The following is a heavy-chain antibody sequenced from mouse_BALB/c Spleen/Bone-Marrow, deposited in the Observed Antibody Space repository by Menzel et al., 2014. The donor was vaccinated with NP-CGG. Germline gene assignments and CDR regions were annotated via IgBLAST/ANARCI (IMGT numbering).Heavy chain of an antibody. CDR3: AAGYYGNSGWFAY. D-gene: IGHD2-1*01. Sequence: LVESGAELARPGASVKMSCKASGYTFXSYTMHWVKQRPGQGLEWIGYINPSSGYTNYNQKLKDKATLTADKSSSTAYMQLSSLTSEDSAVYYCAAGYYGNSGWFAYWGQGTLVTVSA. CDR2: INPSSGYT. V-gene: IGHV1-4*01. CDR1: GYTFXSYT. J-gene: IGHJ3*01.